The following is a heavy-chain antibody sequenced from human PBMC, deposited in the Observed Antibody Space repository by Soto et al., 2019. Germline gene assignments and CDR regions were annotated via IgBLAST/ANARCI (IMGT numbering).Heavy chain of an antibody. V-gene: IGHV4-31*03. Sequence: PXETLSLTCSVAGFSVTTGGGYYWSWIRQHPGKGLEWIGYIYYSGSTYYNPSLKSRVTISADPSTNQFSLKMTSVTVADTAVYYCAKDEGLLWSGELLWGQGILVTVSS. CDR3: AKDEGLLWSGELL. J-gene: IGHJ4*02. D-gene: IGHD3-10*01. CDR1: GFSVTTGGGYY. CDR2: IYYSGST.